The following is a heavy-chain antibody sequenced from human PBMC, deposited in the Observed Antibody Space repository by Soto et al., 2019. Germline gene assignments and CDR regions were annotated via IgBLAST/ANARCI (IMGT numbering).Heavy chain of an antibody. Sequence: KASETLSLTCTVSGGSISNSNHYWGWIRQPPGKGLEWIGSIYYSGSTHYNPSLKSRVTISVDTSKNQFSLKLSSVTAADTAVYYCARPLYPGILGVTNFDFWGQGTLVTVSS. CDR2: IYYSGST. V-gene: IGHV4-39*01. CDR3: ARPLYPGILGVTNFDF. J-gene: IGHJ4*02. D-gene: IGHD1-26*01. CDR1: GGSISNSNHY.